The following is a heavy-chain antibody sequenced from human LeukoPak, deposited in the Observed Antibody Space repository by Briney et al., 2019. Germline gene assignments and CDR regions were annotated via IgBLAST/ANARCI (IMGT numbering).Heavy chain of an antibody. CDR1: VRSPSGSGDY. CDR2: IHYSATT. J-gene: IGHJ6*04. V-gene: IGHV4-39*01. Sequence: PSETLSLTCTVAVRSPSGSGDYWAWIRQPPGKGLEWLGNIHYSATTNYHPSLKSRVTMSVDTPKNPFSLKLSSVTAADTAVYYCAGPNFYSLDVWGKGTTVTVSS. CDR3: AGPNFYSLDV. D-gene: IGHD2-21*02.